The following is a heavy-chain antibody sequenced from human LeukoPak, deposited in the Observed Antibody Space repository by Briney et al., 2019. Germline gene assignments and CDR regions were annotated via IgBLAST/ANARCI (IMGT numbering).Heavy chain of an antibody. V-gene: IGHV3-11*04. J-gene: IGHJ6*03. CDR3: ARALDYYYYMDV. Sequence: GGSLRLSCAASGFTFSDYYMSWIRQAPGKGLEWVSYISSSGSTIYYADSVKGRFTISRDNAKNSLYPQMNSLRAEDTAVYYCARALDYYYYMDVWGKGTTVTVSS. CDR1: GFTFSDYY. CDR2: ISSSGSTI.